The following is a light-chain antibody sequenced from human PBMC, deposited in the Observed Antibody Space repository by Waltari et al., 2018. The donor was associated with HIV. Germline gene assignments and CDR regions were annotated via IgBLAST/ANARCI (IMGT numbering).Light chain of an antibody. Sequence: QLVLTQSPSASAPLGASVKLTCPLRGGHSRYAIAWHQQQPEKGPRYLMKLNSDGSHKKGDGIPDRFSGSSSGAERYLTISSLQSEDEADYYCQTWGTGINWVFGGGTKLTVL. CDR2: LNSDGSH. CDR1: GGHSRYA. V-gene: IGLV4-69*01. J-gene: IGLJ3*02. CDR3: QTWGTGINWV.